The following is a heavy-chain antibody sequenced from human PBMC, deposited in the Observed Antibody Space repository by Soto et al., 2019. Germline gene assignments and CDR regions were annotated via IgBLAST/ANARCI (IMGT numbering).Heavy chain of an antibody. D-gene: IGHD4-4*01. CDR3: ARDDYSNYVGHLYGMDV. V-gene: IGHV1-69*04. Sequence: SVKVSCKASGGTFSSYTISWVRQAPGQGLEWMGRIIPILGIANYAQKFQGRVTITADKSTSTAYMELSSLRSEDTAVYYCARDDYSNYVGHLYGMDVWGQGTTVTVSS. CDR1: GGTFSSYT. J-gene: IGHJ6*02. CDR2: IIPILGIA.